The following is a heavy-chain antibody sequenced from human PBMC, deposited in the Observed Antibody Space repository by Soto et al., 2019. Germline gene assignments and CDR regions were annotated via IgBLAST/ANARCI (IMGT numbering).Heavy chain of an antibody. CDR1: GFTFSDYY. CDR3: ARASFLPQPNAFDI. Sequence: GGSLRLSCAASGFTFSDYYMSWIRQAPGKGLEWVSYISGSSSYTNYADSVKGRFTISRDNAKNSLYLQMNSLRAEDTAVYYCARASFLPQPNAFDIWGQGTMVTVSS. J-gene: IGHJ3*02. D-gene: IGHD2-2*01. V-gene: IGHV3-11*06. CDR2: ISGSSSYT.